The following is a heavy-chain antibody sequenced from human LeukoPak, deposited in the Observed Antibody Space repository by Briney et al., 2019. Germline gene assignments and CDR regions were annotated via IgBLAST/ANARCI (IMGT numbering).Heavy chain of an antibody. Sequence: SETLSLTCAVYGGSFSGYYWSWIRQPPGKGLEWIGEINHSGSTNYNPSLKSRVTISVDTSKNQSSLKLSSVTAADTAVYYCASNPIVVVVAATPGWFDPWGQGTLVTVSS. CDR1: GGSFSGYY. V-gene: IGHV4-34*01. CDR3: ASNPIVVVVAATPGWFDP. D-gene: IGHD2-15*01. J-gene: IGHJ5*02. CDR2: INHSGST.